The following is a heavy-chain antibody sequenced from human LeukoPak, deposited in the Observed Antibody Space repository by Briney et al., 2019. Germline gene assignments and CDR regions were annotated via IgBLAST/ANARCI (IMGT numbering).Heavy chain of an antibody. Sequence: PGGSLRLSCAASGFTFSSYAMSWLRQAPGKGLEWVSAISGSGGSTYYADSVKGRFTISRDNSKNTLYLQMNSMSAEDTAVYYCAKVSVGARDYWGQGTLVTVS. V-gene: IGHV3-23*01. CDR3: AKVSVGARDY. D-gene: IGHD1-26*01. CDR1: GFTFSSYA. CDR2: ISGSGGST. J-gene: IGHJ4*02.